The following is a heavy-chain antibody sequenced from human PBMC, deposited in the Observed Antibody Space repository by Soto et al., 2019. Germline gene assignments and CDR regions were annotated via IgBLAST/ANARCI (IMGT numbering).Heavy chain of an antibody. D-gene: IGHD3-10*01. Sequence: SETLSLTCTVSGGSISSSSYYWGWIRQPPGKGLEWIGSIYHSGSTYYNPSLKSRVTISVDTSKNQFSLKLSSVTAADTAVYYCARHDYYYDSGSYLEHWFDPWGRRTPVT. CDR1: GGSISSSSYY. CDR2: IYHSGST. CDR3: ARHDYYYDSGSYLEHWFDP. J-gene: IGHJ5*02. V-gene: IGHV4-39*01.